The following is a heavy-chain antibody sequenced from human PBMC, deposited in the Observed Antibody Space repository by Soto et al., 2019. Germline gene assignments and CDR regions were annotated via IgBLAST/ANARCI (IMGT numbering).Heavy chain of an antibody. CDR3: ASEGRLYSSSWHMRAQWLAHFDY. Sequence: QVQLVQSGAEVKKPGASVKVSCKASGYTFTSYGISWVRQAPGQGLEWMGWISAYNGNTNYAQKLQGRVTMTTDTSTSTAYMELRSLRSDDTAVYYCASEGRLYSSSWHMRAQWLAHFDYWGQGTLVTVSS. CDR2: ISAYNGNT. CDR1: GYTFTSYG. J-gene: IGHJ4*02. V-gene: IGHV1-18*01. D-gene: IGHD6-13*01.